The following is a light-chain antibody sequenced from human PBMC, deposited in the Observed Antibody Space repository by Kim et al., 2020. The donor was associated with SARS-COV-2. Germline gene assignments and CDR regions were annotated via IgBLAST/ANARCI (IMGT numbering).Light chain of an antibody. CDR2: RDD. V-gene: IGLV3-1*01. Sequence: GSPGQPATSTCAGHDLGRNYASWYQQRPGQSPLLVIYRDDKRPSGIPERFSGSTSGNTATLTISGTQPLDEADYYCQAWDNNIVVFGGGTKLTVL. J-gene: IGLJ3*02. CDR1: DLGRNY. CDR3: QAWDNNIVV.